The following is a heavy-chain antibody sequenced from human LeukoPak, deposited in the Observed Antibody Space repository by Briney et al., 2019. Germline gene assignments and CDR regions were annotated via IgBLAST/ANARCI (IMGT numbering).Heavy chain of an antibody. CDR2: IDPSDSYT. CDR3: AILYYYDSNGAP. J-gene: IGHJ5*02. CDR1: GYSFTSYW. D-gene: IGHD3-22*01. Sequence: SGGSLKISCKGFGYSFTSYWISWVRQMPGKGVEWMGRIDPSDSYTNYSPSFQGHVTISADKSISTAYLQWSSLKASDTAMYYCAILYYYDSNGAPCGQATLVTVSS. V-gene: IGHV5-10-1*01.